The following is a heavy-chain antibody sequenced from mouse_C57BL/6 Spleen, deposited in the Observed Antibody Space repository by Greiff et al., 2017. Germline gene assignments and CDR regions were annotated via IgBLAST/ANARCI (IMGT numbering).Heavy chain of an antibody. Sequence: QVQLQQSGAELVKPGASVKLSCKASGYTFTEYTIHWVKQRSGQGLAWIGWFYPGSGSIKYNEKFKDKATLTAANSSSTVYMELSILTSEDSAVYFCTRHETLLPRGYFDVWGTGTTVTVSS. CDR2: FYPGSGSI. V-gene: IGHV1-62-2*01. CDR1: GYTFTEYT. J-gene: IGHJ1*03. CDR3: TRHETLLPRGYFDV. D-gene: IGHD2-10*01.